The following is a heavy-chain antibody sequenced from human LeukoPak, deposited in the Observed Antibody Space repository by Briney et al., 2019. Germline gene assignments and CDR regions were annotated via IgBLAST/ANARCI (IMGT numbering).Heavy chain of an antibody. J-gene: IGHJ4*02. CDR3: ASVYSSGWNFDY. CDR2: INPNSGGT. V-gene: IGHV1-2*02. Sequence: ASVKVSCKASGYTFTGYYMHWVRQAPGQGLEWMGWINPNSGGTNYAQKFQGRVTMTRDTSITTAYMELSSLSSDDTAVYYCASVYSSGWNFDYWGQGTLVTVSS. D-gene: IGHD6-19*01. CDR1: GYTFTGYY.